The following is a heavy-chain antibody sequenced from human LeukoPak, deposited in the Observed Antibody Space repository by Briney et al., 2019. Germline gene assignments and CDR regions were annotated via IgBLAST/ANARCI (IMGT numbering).Heavy chain of an antibody. CDR2: ISSSGNSI. CDR1: GFTFSSYE. CDR3: AKSGYCSGGSCFHMDV. V-gene: IGHV3-48*03. Sequence: PGGSLRLSCVASGFTFSSYEMNWVRQAPGKGLEWVSYISSSGNSIFYADFVKGRFTISRDNAKNSLYLQMNSLRAEDTAVYYCAKSGYCSGGSCFHMDVWGQGTTVTVSS. J-gene: IGHJ6*02. D-gene: IGHD2-15*01.